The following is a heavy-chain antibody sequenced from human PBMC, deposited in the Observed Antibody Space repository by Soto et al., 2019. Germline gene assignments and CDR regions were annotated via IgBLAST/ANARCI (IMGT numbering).Heavy chain of an antibody. Sequence: SETLSLTCTVSGGSISSSSYYWGWIRQPPGKGLEWIGSFYYSGSTYYNSSLKSRVTISVDTSENQISLKLSAVTAADTAVYYCARGGDWKFDYWGQGSLVTVSS. V-gene: IGHV4-39*01. CDR2: FYYSGST. CDR3: ARGGDWKFDY. CDR1: GGSISSSSYY. J-gene: IGHJ4*02. D-gene: IGHD2-21*02.